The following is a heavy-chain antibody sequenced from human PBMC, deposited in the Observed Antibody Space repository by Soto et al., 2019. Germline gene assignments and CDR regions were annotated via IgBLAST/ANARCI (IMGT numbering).Heavy chain of an antibody. D-gene: IGHD5-18*01. CDR1: GFTLSDYY. CDR3: ERVVDTAMDWFDP. Sequence: GSLRLSWSASGFTLSDYYMSWIRQAPRKGLEWVSYISSSSSYTNYADSVKGRFTISRDNAKNSLYLQMNSLRAEDTAVYYCERVVDTAMDWFDPWGQVPLVTVSS. J-gene: IGHJ5*02. V-gene: IGHV3-11*06. CDR2: ISSSSSYT.